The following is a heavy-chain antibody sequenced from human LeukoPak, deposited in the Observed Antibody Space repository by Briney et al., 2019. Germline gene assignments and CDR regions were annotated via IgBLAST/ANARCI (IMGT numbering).Heavy chain of an antibody. CDR1: GFTFTSYA. Sequence: GGSLRLSCAASGFTFTSYAVSWVRQAPGKGLEWISIISGSGTTTYYADSVKGRFTISRDNSKNTLYLQMNSLRAEDTAVYYCAKRGYSDSRPQYYFEYWGQGTLVTVSS. J-gene: IGHJ4*02. V-gene: IGHV3-23*01. CDR2: ISGSGTTT. D-gene: IGHD3-22*01. CDR3: AKRGYSDSRPQYYFEY.